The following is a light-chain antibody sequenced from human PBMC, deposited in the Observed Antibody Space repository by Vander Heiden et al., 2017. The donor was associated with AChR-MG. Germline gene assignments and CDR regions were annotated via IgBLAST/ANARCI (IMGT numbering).Light chain of an antibody. CDR1: QSVNSN. V-gene: IGKV3-15*01. Sequence: EIVMTQSPATLSVSPGERATLSCRASQSVNSNLAWYQQKSGQAPRLLIYGASTRATGIPARFSGSGSGTECTLTISSLQSEDFAVYYCQQYNDWPRTFGQGTKVEIK. CDR2: GAS. CDR3: QQYNDWPRT. J-gene: IGKJ1*01.